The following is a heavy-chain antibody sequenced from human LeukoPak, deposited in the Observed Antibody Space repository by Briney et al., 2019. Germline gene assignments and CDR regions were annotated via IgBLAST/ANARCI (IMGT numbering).Heavy chain of an antibody. V-gene: IGHV4-34*01. Sequence: SETLSLTCAVYGGSLSGYYWSWIRQPPGKGLEWMGEINHSGSTNYNPSLTRRLTMSVDTSKNQFSLKLTSLTAADAAVYYCARGTSFGLMNCDNWGQGTLVIVSS. J-gene: IGHJ4*02. CDR1: GGSLSGYY. D-gene: IGHD2-8*01. CDR2: INHSGST. CDR3: ARGTSFGLMNCDN.